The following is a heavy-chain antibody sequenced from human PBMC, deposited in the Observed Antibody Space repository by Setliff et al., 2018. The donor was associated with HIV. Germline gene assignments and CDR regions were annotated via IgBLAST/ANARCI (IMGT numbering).Heavy chain of an antibody. D-gene: IGHD6-19*01. CDR2: INYSGST. Sequence: SETLSLTCGVYGGSLSGYHWSWIRLPPGKGLEWIGEINYSGSTNYNPSLTSRVIISVDTSKNQFSLKLRSVTAADTAVYYCARVGGQWLSGYYYYYAMDVWGQGTTVTVSS. CDR3: ARVGGQWLSGYYYYYAMDV. J-gene: IGHJ6*02. V-gene: IGHV4-34*01. CDR1: GGSLSGYH.